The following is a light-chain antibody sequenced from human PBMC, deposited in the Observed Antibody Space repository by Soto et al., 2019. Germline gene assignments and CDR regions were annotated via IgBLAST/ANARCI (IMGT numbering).Light chain of an antibody. Sequence: IVMTQSPVTLSVSPGERATLSCRASQSVSSNLAWYQQKPGQAPRLLIYGASTRATGIPARFSGSGSGTDFTLTISSLEPEDFAVYYCQQRSNWPITFGQGTRLEIK. V-gene: IGKV3-15*01. J-gene: IGKJ5*01. CDR2: GAS. CDR1: QSVSSN. CDR3: QQRSNWPIT.